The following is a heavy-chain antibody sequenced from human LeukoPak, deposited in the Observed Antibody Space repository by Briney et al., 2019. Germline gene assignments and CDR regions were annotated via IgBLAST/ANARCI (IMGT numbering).Heavy chain of an antibody. Sequence: ASETLSLTCTVSGYSISTGYYWDWIRQPPGKGLEWIGTFYHGGSTYYNPSLKSRVTISVDTSKNQFSLNLTSVTAADTAVYYCARDWVNSSGYYYYYYMDVWGKGTTVTISS. J-gene: IGHJ6*03. CDR1: GYSISTGYY. CDR2: FYHGGST. CDR3: ARDWVNSSGYYYYYYMDV. D-gene: IGHD1-26*01. V-gene: IGHV4-38-2*02.